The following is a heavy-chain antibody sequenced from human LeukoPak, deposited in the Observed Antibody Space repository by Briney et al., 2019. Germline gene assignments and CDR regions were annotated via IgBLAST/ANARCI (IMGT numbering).Heavy chain of an antibody. CDR1: GGSISNYY. CDR3: ASSYYDSGGYYRVDY. CDR2: IYYSGST. V-gene: IGHV4-59*01. D-gene: IGHD3-22*01. J-gene: IGHJ4*02. Sequence: SETLSLTCSVSGGSISNYYWSCIRQPPGKGVEWIGYIYYSGSTNYNPSLKSRVTVSVDTSKNQFSLKLSSVTAADTAVYYCASSYYDSGGYYRVDYWGQGTLVSVSS.